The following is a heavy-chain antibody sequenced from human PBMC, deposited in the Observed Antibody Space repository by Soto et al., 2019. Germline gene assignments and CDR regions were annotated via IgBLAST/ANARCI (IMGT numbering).Heavy chain of an antibody. J-gene: IGHJ4*02. CDR3: ARVSLAGATTADY. D-gene: IGHD1-26*01. Sequence: GASVKVSCKASGYTFTDYYLHWVRQAPGGGLEWVGWINPKNGGTNYAQKFQGRVTMTSDTSITTAYMGLSRLTSDDTAVYYCARVSLAGATTADYWGQGTLVTVSS. CDR2: INPKNGGT. V-gene: IGHV1-2*02. CDR1: GYTFTDYY.